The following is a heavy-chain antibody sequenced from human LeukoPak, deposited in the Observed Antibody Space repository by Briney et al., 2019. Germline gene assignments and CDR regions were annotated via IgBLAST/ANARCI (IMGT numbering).Heavy chain of an antibody. J-gene: IGHJ4*02. V-gene: IGHV3-48*03. D-gene: IGHD6-13*01. CDR2: ISSSGSTK. CDR3: ARDSSTWY. CDR1: GFTFSSYE. Sequence: GGSLRLSCAASGFTFSSYEMNWVRQAPGKGLEWVSYISSSGSTKYYADSVKGRFTTSRDNAKNSLYLQMNSLRAEDTAVYYCARDSSTWYWGQGTLVTVSS.